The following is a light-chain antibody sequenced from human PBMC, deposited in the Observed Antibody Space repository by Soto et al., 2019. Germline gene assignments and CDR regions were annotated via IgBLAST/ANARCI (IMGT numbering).Light chain of an antibody. CDR1: PSLLHSNGYNY. CDR3: MQPLRAPLT. V-gene: IGKV2-28*01. CDR2: LAS. Sequence: DTVMTQSPLSMPVTPGEPASISCKSSPSLLHSNGYNYVDWYLQKPGQSPQLLISLASNRASGVPDRFSGSGSVTDFTLKISRVEAEDVGVYYCMQPLRAPLTFGQETKVEIK. J-gene: IGKJ1*01.